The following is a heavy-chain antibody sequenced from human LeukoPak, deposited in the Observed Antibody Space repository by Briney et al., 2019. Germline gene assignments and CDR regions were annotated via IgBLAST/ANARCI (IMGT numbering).Heavy chain of an antibody. CDR1: GYIFTGYH. D-gene: IGHD2-2*01. CDR2: INPNSGDT. CDR3: ARDYCSSTSCLFDY. J-gene: IGHJ4*02. Sequence: ASVKVSCKASGYIFTGYHMHWVRQAPGQGLEWMGRINPNSGDTNNAQKFQGRVTMTRDTSISTAYMDLSRLTSDDTAVYYCARDYCSSTSCLFDYWGQGTLVTVSS. V-gene: IGHV1-2*06.